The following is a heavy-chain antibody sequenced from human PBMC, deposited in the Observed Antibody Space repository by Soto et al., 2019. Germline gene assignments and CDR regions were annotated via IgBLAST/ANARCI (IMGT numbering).Heavy chain of an antibody. Sequence: PSETLSLTCSVSGGSVSNKTYYWSWIRQPPGKRLEWIGYVYYSGTTNYNPSLKSRVTISVDLSKNQFSLRLSTVTTADTALYYCARTTAVPNTLRSRYFFDYWGQGTLVTVSS. CDR2: VYYSGTT. CDR3: ARTTAVPNTLRSRYFFDY. CDR1: GGSVSNKTYY. V-gene: IGHV4-61*01. J-gene: IGHJ4*02. D-gene: IGHD4-17*01.